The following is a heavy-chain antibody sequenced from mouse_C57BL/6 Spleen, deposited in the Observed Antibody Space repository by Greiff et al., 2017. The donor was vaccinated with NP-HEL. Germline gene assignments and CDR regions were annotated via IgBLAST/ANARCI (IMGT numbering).Heavy chain of an antibody. CDR3: AITTVPPYYAMDY. CDR2: FHPYNDDT. D-gene: IGHD1-1*01. Sequence: QVQLQQSGAELVKPGASVKMSCKASGYTFTTYPIEWMKQNHGKSLEWIGNFHPYNDDTKYNEKSKGKATLTVEKSSSTVYLELSRLTSDDSAVYYCAITTVPPYYAMDYWGQGTSVTVSS. V-gene: IGHV1-47*01. J-gene: IGHJ4*01. CDR1: GYTFTTYP.